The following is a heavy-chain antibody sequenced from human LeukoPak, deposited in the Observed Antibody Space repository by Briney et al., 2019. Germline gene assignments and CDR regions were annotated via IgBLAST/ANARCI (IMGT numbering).Heavy chain of an antibody. J-gene: IGHJ3*02. V-gene: IGHV1-2*02. CDR3: ARSGLMRVDGFDI. D-gene: IGHD2-8*01. CDR1: GYTFTGYY. CDR2: INHNSGST. Sequence: ASVTVSCKSSGYTFTGYYMHWERQGPGQGLERMGWINHNSGSTHYAQTFQGRVTMTRDTSISTASMELSRLRSDDTAVYYCARSGLMRVDGFDIWGQGTMVTVSS.